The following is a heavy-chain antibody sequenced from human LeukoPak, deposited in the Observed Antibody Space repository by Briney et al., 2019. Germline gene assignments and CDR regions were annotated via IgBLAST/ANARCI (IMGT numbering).Heavy chain of an antibody. V-gene: IGHV4-34*01. CDR2: INHSGST. D-gene: IGHD2-2*01. J-gene: IGHJ4*02. Sequence: SETLSLTCAVYGGSFSGYYWSWIRQPPGKGLEWIGEINHSGSTNYNPSLKSRVTISVDTSKNQFSLKLSSVTAADTAVYYCARLLVEVVPAATPDYWGQGTLVTVSS. CDR3: ARLLVEVVPAATPDY. CDR1: GGSFSGYY.